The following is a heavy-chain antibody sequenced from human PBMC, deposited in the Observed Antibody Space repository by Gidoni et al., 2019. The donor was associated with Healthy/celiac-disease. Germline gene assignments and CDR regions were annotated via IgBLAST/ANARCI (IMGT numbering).Heavy chain of an antibody. V-gene: IGHV3-30*18. Sequence: QVQLVESGGGVVQPGRSLRLSCAASGFTFSSYGMHWVRQAPGKGLEWVAVISYDGSNKYYADSVKGRFTISRDNSKNTLYLQMNSLRAEDTAVYYCAKDRSVRYFDWFGYMDVWGKGTTVTVSS. J-gene: IGHJ6*03. CDR1: GFTFSSYG. D-gene: IGHD3-9*01. CDR2: ISYDGSNK. CDR3: AKDRSVRYFDWFGYMDV.